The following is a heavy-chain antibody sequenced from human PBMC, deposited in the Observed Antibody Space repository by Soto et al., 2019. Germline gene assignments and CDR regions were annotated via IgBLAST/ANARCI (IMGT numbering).Heavy chain of an antibody. V-gene: IGHV4-34*01. CDR1: GGSFSGYY. CDR3: ARESHDILTGPPWVWYFDL. D-gene: IGHD3-9*01. J-gene: IGHJ2*01. CDR2: INDRGSI. Sequence: QVQLQQWGAGPLRPLETLSLTCGVSGGSFSGYYWAWIRQSPGKGLEWIGEINDRGSINYNPSLKSRVSISVDTSKNHYSLNRRSVPAADTAVYSCARESHDILTGPPWVWYFDLWGRGTLVTVSS.